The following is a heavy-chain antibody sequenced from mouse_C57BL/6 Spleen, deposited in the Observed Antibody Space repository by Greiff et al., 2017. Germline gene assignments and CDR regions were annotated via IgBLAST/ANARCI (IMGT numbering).Heavy chain of an antibody. J-gene: IGHJ4*01. CDR3: ARWLPMDY. V-gene: IGHV1-20*01. Sequence: EVQLQQSGPELVKPGDSVKISCKASGYSFTGYFMNWVMQSHGKSLEWIGRINPYNGDTFYNQKFKGKATLPVDKSSSTAHMGLRSLTSEDSAVYYCARWLPMDYWGQGTSLTVSS. CDR1: GYSFTGYF. D-gene: IGHD2-2*01. CDR2: INPYNGDT.